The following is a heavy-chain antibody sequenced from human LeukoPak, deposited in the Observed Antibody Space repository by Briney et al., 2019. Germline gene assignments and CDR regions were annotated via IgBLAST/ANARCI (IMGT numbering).Heavy chain of an antibody. CDR1: GFTFGNAW. CDR2: IKKKTDGGTT. V-gene: IGHV3-15*01. CDR3: TRDQTPYY. J-gene: IGHJ4*02. Sequence: GGSLRLSCAASGFTFGNAWMSWVRQAPGKGLEWVGRIKKKTDGGTTAYAAPVKGRFTISRDDSQGIAYLQMNSLKTEDTAVYYCTRDQTPYYWGQGTLVTVSS.